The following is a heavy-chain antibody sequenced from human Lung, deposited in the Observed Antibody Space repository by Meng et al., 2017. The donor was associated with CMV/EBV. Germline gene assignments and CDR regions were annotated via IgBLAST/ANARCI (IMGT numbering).Heavy chain of an antibody. CDR2: INQDGSQK. CDR1: GFTFSSHW. D-gene: IGHD6-13*01. Sequence: GEXXKISCAASGFTFSSHWMTWVRQAPGKGLEWVANINQDGSQKNYVDSVKGRFTISRDNAKNSLFLQMNSLRAEDTAVYYCARVAAAGRGMDVWGQGTRVTVSS. CDR3: ARVAAAGRGMDV. V-gene: IGHV3-7*04. J-gene: IGHJ6*02.